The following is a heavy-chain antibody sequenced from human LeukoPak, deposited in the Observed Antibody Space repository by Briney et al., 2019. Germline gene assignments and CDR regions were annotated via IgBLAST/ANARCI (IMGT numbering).Heavy chain of an antibody. CDR3: AISSDWDFYFDY. V-gene: IGHV1-2*02. D-gene: IGHD3/OR15-3a*01. CDR1: GYTFTGYY. CDR2: INPNSGGT. J-gene: IGHJ4*02. Sequence: ASVKVSCKASGYTFTGYYMHWVRQAPGQGLEWMGWINPNSGGTNYAQKFQGRVTMTRDTSISTAYMEVSRLRSDDTAIYYCAISSDWDFYFDYWGQGTLVTVSS.